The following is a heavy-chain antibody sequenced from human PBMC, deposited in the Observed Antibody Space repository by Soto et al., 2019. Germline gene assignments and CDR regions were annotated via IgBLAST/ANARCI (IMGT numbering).Heavy chain of an antibody. D-gene: IGHD2-15*01. CDR2: IYSGGST. CDR1: GFTVSSNY. CDR3: ARDPFAATGSG. V-gene: IGHV3-53*04. J-gene: IGHJ4*02. Sequence: EVQLVESGGGLVQPGGSLRLSCAASGFTVSSNYMSWVRQAPGKGLEWVSVIYSGGSTYYADSVKGRFTISRHNSKNALYLQMNSLRAEDTAVYYCARDPFAATGSGWGQGTLVTVSS.